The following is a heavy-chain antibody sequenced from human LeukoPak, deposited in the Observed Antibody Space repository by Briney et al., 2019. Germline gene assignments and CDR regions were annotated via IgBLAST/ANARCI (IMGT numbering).Heavy chain of an antibody. CDR3: AKHDPRRVVITNWFGP. V-gene: IGHV3-23*01. J-gene: IGHJ5*02. CDR1: GFTFSSNS. D-gene: IGHD3-22*01. CDR2: ISGSGGIT. Sequence: QPGGSLRLSCAASGFTFSSNSMTWVRQTPGKGLEWVSGISGSGGITYYADSVKGRFTISRGNSKNTLYLQMNSLRAEDTAVYYCAKHDPRRVVITNWFGPWGQGTLVTVSS.